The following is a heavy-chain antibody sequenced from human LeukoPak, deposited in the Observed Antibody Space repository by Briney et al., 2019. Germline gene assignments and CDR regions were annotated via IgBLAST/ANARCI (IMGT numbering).Heavy chain of an antibody. CDR2: IIPIFGTA. V-gene: IGHV1-69*13. CDR1: GGTFSSYA. J-gene: IGHJ4*02. D-gene: IGHD6-19*01. Sequence: SVKVSCKASGGTFSSYAISWVRQAPGQGLEWMGGIIPIFGTANYAQKFQGRVTITADESTSTAYMELSGLRSEDTAVYYCARGWSTSRFRFDYWGQGTLVTVSS. CDR3: ARGWSTSRFRFDY.